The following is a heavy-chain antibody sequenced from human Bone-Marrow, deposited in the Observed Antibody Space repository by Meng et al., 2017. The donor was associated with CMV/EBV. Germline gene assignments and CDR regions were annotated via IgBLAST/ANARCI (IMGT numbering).Heavy chain of an antibody. CDR1: GFTFSSYA. Sequence: GESLKIPCAASGFTFSSYAMHWVRQAPGKGLEWVAVISYDGSNKYYADSVKGRFTISRDNSKNTLYLQMNSLRAEDTAVYYCARARGGEGIDDYWGQGTLVTVSS. V-gene: IGHV3-30*04. CDR2: ISYDGSNK. CDR3: ARARGGEGIDDY. D-gene: IGHD6-13*01. J-gene: IGHJ4*02.